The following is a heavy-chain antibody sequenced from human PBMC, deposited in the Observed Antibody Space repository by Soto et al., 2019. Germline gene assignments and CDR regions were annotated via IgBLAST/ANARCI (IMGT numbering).Heavy chain of an antibody. CDR3: AREATTVTTSGYFQH. Sequence: SETLSLTCAVYGGSFSGYYWSWIRQPPGKGLEWIGEINHSGSTNYNPSLKSRVTISVDTSKNQFSLKLSSVTAADTAVYYCAREATTVTTSGYFQHWGQGTLVTVSS. V-gene: IGHV4-34*01. CDR2: INHSGST. CDR1: GGSFSGYY. D-gene: IGHD4-17*01. J-gene: IGHJ1*01.